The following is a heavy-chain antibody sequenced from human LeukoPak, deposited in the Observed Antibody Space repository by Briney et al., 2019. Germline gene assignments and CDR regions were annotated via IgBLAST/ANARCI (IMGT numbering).Heavy chain of an antibody. Sequence: ASVKVSCKASGYTFTSYAMNWVRQASGQGLEWMGWINTNTGNPTYAQGFTGRFVFSLDTSVSTAYLQISSLKAEDTAVYYCARVDYDILTGYQNWFDPWGQGTLVTVSS. CDR3: ARVDYDILTGYQNWFDP. J-gene: IGHJ5*02. CDR1: GYTFTSYA. D-gene: IGHD3-9*01. CDR2: INTNTGNP. V-gene: IGHV7-4-1*02.